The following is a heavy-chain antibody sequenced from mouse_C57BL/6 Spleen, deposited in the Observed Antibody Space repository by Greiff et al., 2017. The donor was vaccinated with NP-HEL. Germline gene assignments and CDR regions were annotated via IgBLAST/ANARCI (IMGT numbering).Heavy chain of an antibody. V-gene: IGHV1-53*01. Sequence: QVQLQQSGTELVKPGASVKLSCKASGYTFTSYWMHWVKQRPGQGLEWIGNINPSNGGTNYNEKFKSKATLTVDKSSSTAYMQLSSLTSEDSAVYYCARGGTTVVAHDWYFDVWGTGTTVTVSS. D-gene: IGHD1-1*01. CDR1: GYTFTSYW. CDR2: INPSNGGT. CDR3: ARGGTTVVAHDWYFDV. J-gene: IGHJ1*03.